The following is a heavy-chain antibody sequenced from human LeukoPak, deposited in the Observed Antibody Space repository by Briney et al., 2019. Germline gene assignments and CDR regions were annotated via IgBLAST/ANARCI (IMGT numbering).Heavy chain of an antibody. J-gene: IGHJ4*02. D-gene: IGHD6-6*01. CDR3: ARALVSIAARPPWAY. CDR1: GFTFSSYA. CDR2: ISGSGGST. V-gene: IGHV3-23*01. Sequence: PGGSLRLSCAASGFTFSSYAMSWVRQAPGKGLGWVSAISGSGGSTYYADSVKGRFTISRDNSKNTLYLQMNSLRAEDMAVYYCARALVSIAARPPWAYWGQGTLDTVSS.